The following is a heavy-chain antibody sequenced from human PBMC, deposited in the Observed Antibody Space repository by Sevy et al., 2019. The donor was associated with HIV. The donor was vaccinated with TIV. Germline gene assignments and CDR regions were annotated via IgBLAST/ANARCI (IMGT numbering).Heavy chain of an antibody. CDR3: ARVVLRFLEWLFHRGRPDAFDI. Sequence: ASVKVSCKASGYTFTSYGISWVRQAPGQGLEWMGWISAYNGNTNYAQKLQGRVTMTTDTSTSTAYMELRSLRSDDTAVYYCARVVLRFLEWLFHRGRPDAFDIWGQGTMVTVSS. D-gene: IGHD3-3*01. CDR1: GYTFTSYG. J-gene: IGHJ3*02. V-gene: IGHV1-18*01. CDR2: ISAYNGNT.